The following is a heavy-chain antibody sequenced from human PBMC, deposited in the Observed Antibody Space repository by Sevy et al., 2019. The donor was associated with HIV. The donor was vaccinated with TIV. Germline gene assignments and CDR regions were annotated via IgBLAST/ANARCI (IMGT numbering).Heavy chain of an antibody. V-gene: IGHV3-23*01. Sequence: GESLKISCAASGFIFSGYGMSWVRQAPGQGLEWVSAISGSGGSPYYADSVKGRFTISRDNFRNTLYLQMNSLRAEDTAVYYCAKDRITAARFQHWGQGTLVTVSS. D-gene: IGHD6-13*01. CDR2: ISGSGGSP. CDR3: AKDRITAARFQH. CDR1: GFIFSGYG. J-gene: IGHJ1*01.